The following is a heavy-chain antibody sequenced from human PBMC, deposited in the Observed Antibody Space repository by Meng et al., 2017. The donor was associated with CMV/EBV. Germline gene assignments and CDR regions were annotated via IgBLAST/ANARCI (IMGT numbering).Heavy chain of an antibody. CDR1: GFTFSSYA. CDR3: ARDRGELLDY. CDR2: ISYDGSNK. Sequence: SLMISCAASGFTFSSYAMHWVRQAPGKGLEWVAVISYDGSNKYYADSVKGRFTISRDNSKNTLYLQMNSLRAEDTAVYYCARDRGELLDYWGQGTLVTVSS. J-gene: IGHJ4*02. D-gene: IGHD1-26*01. V-gene: IGHV3-30*04.